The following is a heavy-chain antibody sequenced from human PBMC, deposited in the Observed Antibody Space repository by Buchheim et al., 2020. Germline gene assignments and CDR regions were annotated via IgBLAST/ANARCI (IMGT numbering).Heavy chain of an antibody. Sequence: EVRLLESGGGLVQPGGSLRLSCAASGFTFSSYAMSWVRQAPGKGLEWVSAISGSGGSTYYADSVKGRFTISRDNSKNTLYLQMNSLRAEDTAVYYCAKDFSNYVWGSYGYSSGWFFDYWGQGTL. V-gene: IGHV3-23*01. CDR1: GFTFSSYA. J-gene: IGHJ4*02. D-gene: IGHD3-16*01. CDR2: ISGSGGST. CDR3: AKDFSNYVWGSYGYSSGWFFDY.